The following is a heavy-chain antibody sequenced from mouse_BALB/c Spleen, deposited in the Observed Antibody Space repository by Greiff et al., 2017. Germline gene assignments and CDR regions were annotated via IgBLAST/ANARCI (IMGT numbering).Heavy chain of an antibody. CDR2: IDPENGNT. CDR3: ARSENGNYGWFAY. CDR1: GFNIKDYY. Sequence: EVKLQESGAELVRPGALVKLSCKASGFNIKDYYMHWVKQRPEQGLEWIGWIDPENGNTIYDPKFQGKASITADTSSNTAYLQLSSLTSEDTAVYYCARSENGNYGWFAYWGQGTLVTVSA. V-gene: IGHV14-1*02. D-gene: IGHD2-1*01. J-gene: IGHJ3*01.